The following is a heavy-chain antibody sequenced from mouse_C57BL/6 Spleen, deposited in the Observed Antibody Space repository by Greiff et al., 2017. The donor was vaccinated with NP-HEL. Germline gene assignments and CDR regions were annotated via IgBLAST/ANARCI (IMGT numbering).Heavy chain of an antibody. Sequence: QVQLQQSGAELVKPGASVKMSCRASGYTFTSYWITWVKQRPGQGLEWIGDIYPGSGSTNYNEKFKSKATLTIDTSSRTAYMQLSSLTSEDSAVYYCASFYYYGSSFDYWGQGTTLTVSS. J-gene: IGHJ2*01. V-gene: IGHV1-55*01. CDR1: GYTFTSYW. CDR3: ASFYYYGSSFDY. D-gene: IGHD1-1*01. CDR2: IYPGSGST.